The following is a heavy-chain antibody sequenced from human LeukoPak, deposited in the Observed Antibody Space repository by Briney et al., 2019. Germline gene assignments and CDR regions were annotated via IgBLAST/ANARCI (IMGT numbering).Heavy chain of an antibody. CDR1: GYTFTGYY. J-gene: IGHJ5*02. CDR3: ARVARSGYDFWSGYSFFDP. Sequence: GASVKVSCKASGYTFTGYYMHWVRQAPGQGLEWMGRINPNSGGTNYAQKFQGRVTMTRDTSISTAYMELSRLRSDDTAVYYCARVARSGYDFWSGYSFFDPWGQGTLVTVSS. D-gene: IGHD3-3*01. V-gene: IGHV1-2*06. CDR2: INPNSGGT.